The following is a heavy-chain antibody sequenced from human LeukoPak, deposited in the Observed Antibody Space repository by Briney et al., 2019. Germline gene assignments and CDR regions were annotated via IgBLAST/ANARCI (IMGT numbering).Heavy chain of an antibody. V-gene: IGHV3-9*01. J-gene: IGHJ2*01. D-gene: IGHD2-15*01. Sequence: GGSLRLSCAASGFTFYDYAMHWVRQAPGKGLEWVSGISWNSGSIGYADSVKGRFTISRDNAKNSLYLQMNSLRAEDTALYYCAKDLLKGGFWYFDLWGRGTLVTVSS. CDR2: ISWNSGSI. CDR3: AKDLLKGGFWYFDL. CDR1: GFTFYDYA.